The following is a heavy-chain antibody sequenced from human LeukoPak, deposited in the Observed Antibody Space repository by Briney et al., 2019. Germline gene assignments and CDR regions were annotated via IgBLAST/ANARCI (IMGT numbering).Heavy chain of an antibody. CDR2: ISRDSTYK. CDR3: ARPSSGNYARSES. Sequence: GGSLRLSCAASGFTFSTFNMNWVREAPGKGLEWVSFISRDSTYKHYADSVKGRFTISRDDANNTLYLQMNSLRAEDTAVYYCARPSSGNYARSESWGQGTLVTVSS. D-gene: IGHD1-26*01. J-gene: IGHJ5*02. CDR1: GFTFSTFN. V-gene: IGHV3-21*05.